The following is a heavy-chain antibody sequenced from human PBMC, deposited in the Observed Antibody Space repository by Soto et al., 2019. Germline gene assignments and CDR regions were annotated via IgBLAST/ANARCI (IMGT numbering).Heavy chain of an antibody. D-gene: IGHD2-21*01. CDR1: GGSLTDHY. V-gene: IGHV4-59*11. Sequence: QVQLQESGPGLVKPSETLSLTCTVAGGSLTDHYWNWFRQSPGKGLHWIGYVYYSGGTNYNPSLKSRVTKSVDTSKNQFSLNLRSVTAADTAVYYCARGNDWKSSTFDIWGQGTMVYVSS. CDR3: ARGNDWKSSTFDI. CDR2: VYYSGGT. J-gene: IGHJ3*02.